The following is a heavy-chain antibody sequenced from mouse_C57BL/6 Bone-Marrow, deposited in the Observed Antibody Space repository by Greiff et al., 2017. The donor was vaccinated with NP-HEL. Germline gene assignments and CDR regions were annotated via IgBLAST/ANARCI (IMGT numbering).Heavy chain of an antibody. CDR2: IYPRSGNT. V-gene: IGHV1-81*01. CDR3: AEPYYFDY. Sequence: QVQLQLSGAELARPGASVKLSCKASGYTFTSYGISWVKQRTGQGLEWIGEIYPRSGNTYYNEKFKGKATLTADKSSSTAYMELRSLTSEDSAVYFCAEPYYFDYCGQGTTLTVSS. CDR1: GYTFTSYG. J-gene: IGHJ2*01.